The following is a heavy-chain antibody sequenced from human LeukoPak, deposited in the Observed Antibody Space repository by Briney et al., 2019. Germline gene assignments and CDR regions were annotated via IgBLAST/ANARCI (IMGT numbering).Heavy chain of an antibody. CDR2: IYYSGST. Sequence: SETLSLTCTVSGGSISSYYWSWIRQPPGKGLEWIGYIYYSGSTNYNPSLKSRVTISVDTSKNQFSLKLSSVTAADTAVYYCARRCTYGVCNGGFDFWGQGTLVTVSS. CDR1: GGSISSYY. V-gene: IGHV4-59*01. D-gene: IGHD2-8*01. J-gene: IGHJ4*02. CDR3: ARRCTYGVCNGGFDF.